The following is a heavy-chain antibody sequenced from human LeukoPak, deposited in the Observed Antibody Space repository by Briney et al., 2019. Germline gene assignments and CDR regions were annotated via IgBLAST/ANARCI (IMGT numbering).Heavy chain of an antibody. CDR1: GGSFSGYY. D-gene: IGHD3-10*01. CDR3: ARGVSYGSGSYDCNWFDP. V-gene: IGHV4-34*01. CDR2: INHSGST. Sequence: SETLSLTCAVYGGSFSGYYWSWIRQPPGKGLEWIGEINHSGSTNYNPSLKSRVTISVDTSKNQFSLKLSSVTAADTAEYYCARGVSYGSGSYDCNWFDPWGQGTLVTVSS. J-gene: IGHJ5*02.